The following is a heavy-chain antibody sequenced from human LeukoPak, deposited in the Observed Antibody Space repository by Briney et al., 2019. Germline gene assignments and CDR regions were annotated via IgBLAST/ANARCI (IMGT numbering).Heavy chain of an antibody. CDR2: ISYDGSNK. CDR1: GFTFSSFG. D-gene: IGHD4-23*01. V-gene: IGHV3-30*03. CDR3: ARDSRTGDYDGGY. J-gene: IGHJ4*02. Sequence: GGSLRLSCAASGFTFSSFGMHWVRQAPGKGLEWVAVISYDGSNKYYADSVKGRFTISRDNSKNTLYLQMNSLRAEDTAVYYCARDSRTGDYDGGYWGQGTLVTVSS.